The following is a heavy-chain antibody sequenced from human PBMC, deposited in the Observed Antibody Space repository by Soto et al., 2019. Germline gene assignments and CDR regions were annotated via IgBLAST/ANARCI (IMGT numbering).Heavy chain of an antibody. CDR2: IYHSGST. J-gene: IGHJ6*02. V-gene: IGHV4-30-2*01. CDR3: ARAHYGDYGFGMDV. CDR1: GGSISSGGYS. Sequence: QLQLQESGSGLVKPSQTLSLTCAVSGGSISSGGYSWSWIRQPPGKGLEWIGYIYHSGSTYYNPSLKSRVTISVDRSKNQFSLKLSSVIAADKVVSLRARAHYGDYGFGMDVWGQDTTVTVSS. D-gene: IGHD4-17*01.